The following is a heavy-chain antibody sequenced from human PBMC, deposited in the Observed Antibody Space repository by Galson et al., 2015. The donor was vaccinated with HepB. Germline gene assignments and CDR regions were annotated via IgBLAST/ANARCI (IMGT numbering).Heavy chain of an antibody. CDR3: ARVYGGGIYYYYYSMDV. CDR2: ISSSSTTI. V-gene: IGHV3-48*04. CDR1: TFIFSTYS. D-gene: IGHD3-16*01. J-gene: IGHJ6*02. Sequence: SLRLSCAASTFIFSTYSMNWVRQAPGKGLEWVSYISSSSTTIYYADSVKGRFTISRDNAKNSLYLQMNSLRAEDTAVYYCARVYGGGIYYYYYSMDVWGQGTTVTVSS.